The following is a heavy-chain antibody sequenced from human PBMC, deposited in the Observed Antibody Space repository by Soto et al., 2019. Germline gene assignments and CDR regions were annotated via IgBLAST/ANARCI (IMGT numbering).Heavy chain of an antibody. J-gene: IGHJ6*02. D-gene: IGHD3-10*01. CDR2: IYYSGST. CDR1: GGSISSYY. V-gene: IGHV4-59*08. CDR3: ASNGGSGSYPYYYGMDV. Sequence: QVQLQESGPGLVKPSETLSLTCTVSGGSISSYYWSWIRQPPGKGLEWIGYIYYSGSTNYNPSLMTRVTISVDTSKNQFSLKLSSVTAAYTAVNYCASNGGSGSYPYYYGMDVWGQGTTVTVSS.